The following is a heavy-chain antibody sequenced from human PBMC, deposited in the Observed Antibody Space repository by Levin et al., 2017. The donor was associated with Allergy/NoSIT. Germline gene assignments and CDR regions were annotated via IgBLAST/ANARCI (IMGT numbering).Heavy chain of an antibody. CDR3: ARVLRSYYYYYMDG. D-gene: IGHD5-12*01. CDR2: IWDDGYKK. Sequence: GESLKISCAASGFTFSSYGMHWVRQAPGKGLEWVAVIWDDGYKKYYADSVKGRFAISRDNSKNTLYLQMNSLSAEDTAVYYCARVLRSYYYYYMDGWGKGTTVTVSS. V-gene: IGHV3-33*01. J-gene: IGHJ6*03. CDR1: GFTFSSYG.